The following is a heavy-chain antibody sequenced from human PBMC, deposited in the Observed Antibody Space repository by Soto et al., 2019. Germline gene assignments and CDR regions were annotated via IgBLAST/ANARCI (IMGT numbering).Heavy chain of an antibody. V-gene: IGHV3-48*03. CDR2: ISSSGSSTI. D-gene: IGHD3-22*01. Sequence: GGSLRLSCAASGLTFSSFEMNWVRQAPGKGLERVSYISSSGSSTISYADSVKGRFTISRDNAKNSLYLQMNSLRAEDTAVYYCARGRISMLVVVVTTGAFDLWCPGTMVTV. CDR1: GLTFSSFE. J-gene: IGHJ3*01. CDR3: ARGRISMLVVVVTTGAFDL.